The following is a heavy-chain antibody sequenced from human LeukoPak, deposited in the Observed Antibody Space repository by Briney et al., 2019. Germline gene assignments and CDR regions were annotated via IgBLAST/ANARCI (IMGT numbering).Heavy chain of an antibody. D-gene: IGHD3-22*01. V-gene: IGHV3-48*03. CDR2: ITTSGRTI. CDR1: GFTFTNYE. CDR3: ARDLRNYDSSGYPDY. J-gene: IGHJ4*02. Sequence: PGGSLRLSCAASGFTFTNYEMNWVRQAPGKGLEWVAYITTSGRTIYYADSVKGRFTISRDNAKESLYLQMNSLRAEDTAVYYCARDLRNYDSSGYPDYWGQGTLVTVSP.